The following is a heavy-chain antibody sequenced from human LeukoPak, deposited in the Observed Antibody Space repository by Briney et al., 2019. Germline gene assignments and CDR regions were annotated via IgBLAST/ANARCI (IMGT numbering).Heavy chain of an antibody. CDR3: ASKSGKDY. Sequence: GALGPFRGGSWVTLCWKFIGWGRPASGKGLEWVSVIYSGGSTYYADSVKGRYTISRDNSKNTLYLQMNSLRAEDTAVYYCASKSGKDYWGQGTLVTVSS. CDR1: WVTLCWKF. J-gene: IGHJ4*02. CDR2: IYSGGST. V-gene: IGHV3-53*01.